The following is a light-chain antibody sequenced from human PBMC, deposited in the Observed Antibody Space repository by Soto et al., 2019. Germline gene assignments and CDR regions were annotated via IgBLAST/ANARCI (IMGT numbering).Light chain of an antibody. CDR1: QSVSSSY. Sequence: EIVLTQSPGTLSLSPGERVTLSCRASQSVSSSYLGWYQQKPGQAPRLLIYGASSRATAIPERFSGSGSGTDFTLTISRLEPEDFAVYYCQQYGSSPFTFGPGTKVDIK. V-gene: IGKV3-20*01. CDR2: GAS. CDR3: QQYGSSPFT. J-gene: IGKJ3*01.